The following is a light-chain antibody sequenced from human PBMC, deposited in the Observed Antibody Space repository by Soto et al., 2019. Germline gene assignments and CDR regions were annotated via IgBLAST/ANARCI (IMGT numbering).Light chain of an antibody. CDR2: AAS. Sequence: DIQMTQSPSSVSASVGDRVTITCRASRDLSGWLAWYQQKPGKAPKLLISAASSLQSGVPSRFSGSGSGTDFTLTIRSLQPEDFATYYCQQPISFPITFGQGTRLEIK. CDR1: RDLSGW. CDR3: QQPISFPIT. J-gene: IGKJ5*01. V-gene: IGKV1D-12*01.